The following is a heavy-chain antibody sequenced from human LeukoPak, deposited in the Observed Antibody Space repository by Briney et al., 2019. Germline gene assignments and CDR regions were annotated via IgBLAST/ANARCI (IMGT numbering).Heavy chain of an antibody. J-gene: IGHJ6*02. CDR1: GGXISSSNC. CDR2: IYHSGST. D-gene: IGHD6-6*01. V-gene: IGHV4-4*02. CDR3: ASRPTRDGMDV. Sequence: SETLSLTCAVSGGXISSSNCWSWVRQPPGKGLEWIGEIYHSGSTNYNPSLKSRVTISVDKSKNQFSLKLSSVTAADTAVYYCASRPTRDGMDVWGQGTTVTVSS.